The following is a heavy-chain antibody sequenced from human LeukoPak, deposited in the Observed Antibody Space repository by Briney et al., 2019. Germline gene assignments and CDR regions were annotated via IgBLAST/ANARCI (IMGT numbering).Heavy chain of an antibody. CDR1: GFTFTDYY. V-gene: IGHV3-11*04. CDR2: ISSSGSTI. J-gene: IGHJ3*02. D-gene: IGHD6-19*01. Sequence: PGGSLRLSCAASGFTFTDYYMSWIRRAPGKGLEWVSYISSSGSTIYYADSVKGRFTISRDNAKNSLYLQMNSLRAEDTAVYYCASINTHGYSSGWYGPRLNAFDIWGQGTMVTVSS. CDR3: ASINTHGYSSGWYGPRLNAFDI.